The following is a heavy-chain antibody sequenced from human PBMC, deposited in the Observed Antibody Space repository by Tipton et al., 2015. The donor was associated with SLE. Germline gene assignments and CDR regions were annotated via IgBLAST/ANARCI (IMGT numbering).Heavy chain of an antibody. CDR1: GGSISSSSYY. V-gene: IGHV4-39*07. D-gene: IGHD6-13*01. CDR3: AREGGGSSWPYGMDV. CDR2: IYYSGST. Sequence: GLVKPSETLSLTYTVSGGSISSSSYYWGWVRQPPGKGLEWIGSIYYSGSTYYNPSLKSRVTISVDTSKNQFSLKLSSVTAADTAVYYCAREGGGSSWPYGMDVWGQGTTVTVSS. J-gene: IGHJ6*02.